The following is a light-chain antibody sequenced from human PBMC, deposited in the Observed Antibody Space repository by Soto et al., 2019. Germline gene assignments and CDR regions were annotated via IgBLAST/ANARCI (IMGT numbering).Light chain of an antibody. J-gene: IGKJ4*01. V-gene: IGKV3D-15*01. CDR3: QQYNNWGLS. CDR2: GSS. CDR1: ENVGTN. Sequence: IVMTRSPATLSVSPGEGVTLSCRASENVGTNLAWYQQKPGQAPRLLIYGSSTRATGIPATFSGSGSGTEFTLTISSLQSEESAIYYCQQYNNWGLSFGGGTKVEIK.